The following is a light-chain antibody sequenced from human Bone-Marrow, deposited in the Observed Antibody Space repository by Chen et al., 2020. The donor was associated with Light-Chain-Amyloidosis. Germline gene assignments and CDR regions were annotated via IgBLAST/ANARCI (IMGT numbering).Light chain of an antibody. J-gene: IGLJ3*02. CDR2: EDD. CDR1: SGSIATNY. V-gene: IGLV6-57*01. CDR3: QSYQGSSQGV. Sequence: NFMLTQPHSVSESPGKTVIISCTRSSGSIATNYVQWYQQRPGSSPTTVIYEDDQRPSGVPDRFSGSIDRSSNSASPTIAGLKTEDEADYDCQSYQGSSQGVFGGGTKLTVL.